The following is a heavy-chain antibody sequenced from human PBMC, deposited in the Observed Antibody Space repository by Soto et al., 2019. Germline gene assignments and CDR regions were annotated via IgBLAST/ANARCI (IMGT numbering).Heavy chain of an antibody. V-gene: IGHV4-61*01. CDR3: AREYYDFWSGSNYYFDY. CDR1: GGSVSSGSYY. Sequence: SETLSLTCTVSGGSVSSGSYYWSWIRQPPGKGLEWIGYIYYSGSTNYNPSLKSRVTISVDTSKNQFSLKLSSVTAADTAVYYRAREYYDFWSGSNYYFDYWGQGTLVTVSS. CDR2: IYYSGST. J-gene: IGHJ4*02. D-gene: IGHD3-3*01.